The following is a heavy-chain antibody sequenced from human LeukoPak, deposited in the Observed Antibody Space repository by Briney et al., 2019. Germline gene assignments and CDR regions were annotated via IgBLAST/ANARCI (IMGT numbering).Heavy chain of an antibody. CDR2: IYSGGNT. V-gene: IGHV3-53*01. D-gene: IGHD6-19*01. J-gene: IGHJ4*02. CDR1: GFSVSTNY. CDR3: ARDIAVADQGY. Sequence: GGSLRLSCAASGFSVSTNYVSWVRQAPGKGLEWVSIIYSGGNTYYTDSVKGRFTISRDNSKNTLYLQMNSLRAEDTAVYYCARDIAVADQGYWGQGSLVTVSS.